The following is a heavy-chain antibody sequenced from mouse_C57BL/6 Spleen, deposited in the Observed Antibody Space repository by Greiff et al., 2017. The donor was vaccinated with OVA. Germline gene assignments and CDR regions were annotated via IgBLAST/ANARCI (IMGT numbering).Heavy chain of an antibody. V-gene: IGHV1-61*01. D-gene: IGHD2-5*01. CDR1: GYTFTSYW. J-gene: IGHJ3*01. CDR2: IYPSDSET. Sequence: QVQLQQPGAELVRPGSSVKLSCKASGYTFTSYWMDWVKQRPGQGLEWIGNIYPSDSETHYNQKFKDKATLTVDKSSSTAYMQLSSLTSEDSAVYYCARGYSNYFWFADWGQGTLVTVSA. CDR3: ARGYSNYFWFAD.